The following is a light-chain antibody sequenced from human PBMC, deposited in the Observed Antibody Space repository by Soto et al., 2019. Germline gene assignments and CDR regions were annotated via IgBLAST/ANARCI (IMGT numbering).Light chain of an antibody. CDR3: QQYNSYPYT. J-gene: IGKJ2*01. CDR1: QSISSW. V-gene: IGKV1-5*01. CDR2: DAS. Sequence: DIQMTQSPSTLSASVGDRVTITCRASQSISSWLAWYQQKPGKAPKLLIYDASSLESGVPSRFSGSGSGTEFTLTISSLQPDDFATYHCQQYNSYPYTFGQGTKVDIK.